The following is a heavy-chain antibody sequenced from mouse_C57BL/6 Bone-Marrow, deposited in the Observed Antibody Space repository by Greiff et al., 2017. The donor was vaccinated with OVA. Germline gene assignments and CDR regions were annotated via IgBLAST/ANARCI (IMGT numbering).Heavy chain of an antibody. CDR1: GFTFSSYA. Sequence: EVMLVESGGGLVKPGGSLKLSCAASGFTFSSYAMSWVRQTPEKRLEWVATISDGGSYTYYPDNVKGRFTISRDNAKNNLYLQMSHLKSEDTAMYYCARPYDYDGFGAMDYWGKGTSVTVSS. CDR3: ARPYDYDGFGAMDY. CDR2: ISDGGSYT. V-gene: IGHV5-4*03. D-gene: IGHD2-4*01. J-gene: IGHJ4*01.